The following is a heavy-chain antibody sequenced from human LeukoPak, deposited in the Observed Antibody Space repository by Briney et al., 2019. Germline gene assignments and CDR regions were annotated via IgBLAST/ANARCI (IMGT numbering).Heavy chain of an antibody. CDR2: IFHSGST. Sequence: SETLSLTCAVSGYSISSGFYWVWIRQPPGKGLEWIGTIFHSGSTYYNPSLKSRVTISVDTSKNQFSLKLSSVTAADTAVYFCPRIWGSGRVLDYWGQGTLVTVSS. CDR3: PRIWGSGRVLDY. CDR1: GYSISSGFY. V-gene: IGHV4-38-2*01. D-gene: IGHD3-10*01. J-gene: IGHJ4*02.